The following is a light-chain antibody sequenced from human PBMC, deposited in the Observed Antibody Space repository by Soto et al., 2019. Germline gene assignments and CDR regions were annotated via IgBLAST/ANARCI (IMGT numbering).Light chain of an antibody. J-gene: IGLJ3*02. V-gene: IGLV2-23*01. CDR3: CSYAGSSTLL. Sequence: QSALTQPASVSGSPGQSITISCTGTSSDVGSYNLVSWYQQHPGKAPKVLIYEDSKRPSGVSDHFSASKSGNTASLTISGLQADDEADYYCCSYAGSSTLLFGGATKLTVL. CDR2: EDS. CDR1: SSDVGSYNL.